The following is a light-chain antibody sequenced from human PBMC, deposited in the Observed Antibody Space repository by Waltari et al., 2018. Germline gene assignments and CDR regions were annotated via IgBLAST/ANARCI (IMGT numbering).Light chain of an antibody. CDR2: AVS. CDR1: SSDIGGYKN. CDR3: GSYAGSNTWI. V-gene: IGLV2-11*01. J-gene: IGLJ2*01. Sequence: QAALTQPRSVSGSPGQSVTISCTGTSSDIGGYKNVYWYQQHPGTAPKLLIFAVSERPSGISDRFSGSKSANTASLTIFGLQTEDEADYYCGSYAGSNTWIFGGGTRLTVL.